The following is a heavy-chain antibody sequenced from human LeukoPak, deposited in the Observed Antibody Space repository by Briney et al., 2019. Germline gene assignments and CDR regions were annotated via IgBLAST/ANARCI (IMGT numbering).Heavy chain of an antibody. CDR2: ISYDGSNK. J-gene: IGHJ4*02. V-gene: IGHV3-30*18. D-gene: IGHD6-19*01. Sequence: GGSLRLSCAASGFTFSSYAMSWVRQAPGKGLEWVAVISYDGSNKYYADSVKGRFTISRDNSKNTLYLQMNSLRAEDTAVYYCAKDKEGSGWYLGYWGQGTLVTVSS. CDR3: AKDKEGSGWYLGY. CDR1: GFTFSSYA.